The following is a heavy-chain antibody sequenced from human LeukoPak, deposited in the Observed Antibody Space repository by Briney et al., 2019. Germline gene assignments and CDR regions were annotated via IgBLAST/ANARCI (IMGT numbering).Heavy chain of an antibody. V-gene: IGHV1-2*02. Sequence: GASVKVSCKASGYTFTSYDINWVRQAPGQGLEWMGWMHPNSGGTNYAQKFQGRVTMTRDTSINTAYLELTRLRSDDTAVYYCARAQLGNDAFDIWGQGTMVTVSS. J-gene: IGHJ3*02. D-gene: IGHD7-27*01. CDR2: MHPNSGGT. CDR1: GYTFTSYD. CDR3: ARAQLGNDAFDI.